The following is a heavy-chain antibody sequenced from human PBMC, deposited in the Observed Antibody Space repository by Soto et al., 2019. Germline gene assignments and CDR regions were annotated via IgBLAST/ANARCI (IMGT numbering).Heavy chain of an antibody. V-gene: IGHV3-30*04. Sequence: GGSLRLSCAASGLTLSNYAMHWVRQAPGKGLEWVTMISHNVSIQFYADSVKGRFTISRDNSKDTLYLQMNRLTREDTAVYYCVGGSLLHWGQGTPVTVSS. CDR2: ISHNVSIQ. J-gene: IGHJ4*02. CDR3: VGGSLLH. CDR1: GLTLSNYA.